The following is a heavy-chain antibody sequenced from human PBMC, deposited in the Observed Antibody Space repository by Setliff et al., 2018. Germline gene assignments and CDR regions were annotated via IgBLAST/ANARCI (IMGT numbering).Heavy chain of an antibody. J-gene: IGHJ5*02. Sequence: ASVKVSCKASGYTFTGYYMHWVRQAPGQGLEWMGRINPNSGGTNYAQKFQGRVTMTRDTSISTAYMELSRLRSGDTAVYYCARGRRGNYDFWSGYSNWFDPWGQGTLVTVSS. V-gene: IGHV1-2*06. CDR2: INPNSGGT. CDR1: GYTFTGYY. CDR3: ARGRRGNYDFWSGYSNWFDP. D-gene: IGHD3-3*01.